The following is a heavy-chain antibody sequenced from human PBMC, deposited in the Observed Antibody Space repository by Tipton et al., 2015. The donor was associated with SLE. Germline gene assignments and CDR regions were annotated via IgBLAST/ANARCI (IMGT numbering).Heavy chain of an antibody. D-gene: IGHD3-10*01. CDR1: GGSFSGYY. J-gene: IGHJ4*02. Sequence: TLSLTCAVYGGSFSGYYWSWIRQPPGKGLEWIGEINHSGSTNYNPSLKSRVTISVDTSKNQFSLKLSSVTAADTAVYYCARGTRGVIYYRGQGTLVTVSS. CDR2: INHSGST. CDR3: ARGTRGVIYY. V-gene: IGHV4-34*01.